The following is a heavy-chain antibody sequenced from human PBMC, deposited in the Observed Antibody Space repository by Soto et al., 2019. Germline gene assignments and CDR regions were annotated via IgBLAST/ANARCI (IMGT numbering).Heavy chain of an antibody. V-gene: IGHV3-21*06. D-gene: IGHD3-10*01. Sequence: GGSLRLSCSASGFNFNSYTMNWVRQAPGKGLEWVSSISRFSDRTYYADSVKGRFAIFRANAENSVYLQVNSLRAEDTAVYYCARVGAYLGEFDYFDYWGQGTPVTVSS. CDR2: ISRFSDRT. J-gene: IGHJ4*02. CDR1: GFNFNSYT. CDR3: ARVGAYLGEFDYFDY.